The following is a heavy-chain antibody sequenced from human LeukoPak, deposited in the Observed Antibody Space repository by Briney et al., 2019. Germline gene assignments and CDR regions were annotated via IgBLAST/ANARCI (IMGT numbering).Heavy chain of an antibody. CDR1: GFTFSSYS. D-gene: IGHD6-13*01. J-gene: IGHJ4*02. CDR3: ARESKAAAGDY. CDR2: ISSSSSYI. V-gene: IGHV3-21*01. Sequence: GGSLRLSCAASGFTFSSYSMNWVRQAPGKGLEWVSSISSSSSYIYYADSVKGRFTISRDNSKNTLYLQMNSLRAEDTAVYYCARESKAAAGDYWGQGTLVTVSS.